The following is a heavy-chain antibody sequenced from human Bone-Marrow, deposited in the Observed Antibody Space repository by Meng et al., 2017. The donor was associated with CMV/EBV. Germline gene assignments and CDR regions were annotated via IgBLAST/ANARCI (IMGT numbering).Heavy chain of an antibody. CDR3: ARDDDGAWNYPGYYYY. J-gene: IGHJ4*02. V-gene: IGHV3-7*01. CDR2: IKQDGGEK. CDR1: GFTSSNYW. D-gene: IGHD1-7*01. Sequence: GESLRLSCAASGFTSSNYWMSWVRQAPGKGVELVANIKQDGGEKYYVDSVKGRFTISRDNAKNSLYLHMNSLRAEDTAVYYCARDDDGAWNYPGYYYYWGQGTLVTVPS.